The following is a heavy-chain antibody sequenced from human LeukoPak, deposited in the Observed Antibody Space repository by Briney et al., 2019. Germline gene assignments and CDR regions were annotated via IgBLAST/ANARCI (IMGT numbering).Heavy chain of an antibody. D-gene: IGHD2-15*01. CDR1: GGSISSYY. CDR2: IYYSGST. V-gene: IGHV4-59*08. Sequence: PSETLSLTCTVSGGSISSYYWSWIRQPPGKGLEWIGYIYYSGSTSYNPSLQSRVTISLDTSKNQFSLRLSAVTAADTAVYYCARGYCRGGSCHFDYWGQGTLVTVSS. CDR3: ARGYCRGGSCHFDY. J-gene: IGHJ4*02.